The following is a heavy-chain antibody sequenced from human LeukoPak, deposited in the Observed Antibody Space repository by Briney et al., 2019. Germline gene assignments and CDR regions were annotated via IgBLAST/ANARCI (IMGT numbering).Heavy chain of an antibody. CDR1: GFTFSSYA. J-gene: IGHJ4*02. CDR2: IKQDGSEK. D-gene: IGHD2-15*01. Sequence: GGSLRLSCAASGFTFSSYAMSWVRQAPGKGLEWVANIKQDGSEKYYVDSVKGRFTISRDNAKNSLYLQMNSLRAEDTAVYYCARDHGRYCSGGSCYFGGFFEYWGQGTLGTVSS. CDR3: ARDHGRYCSGGSCYFGGFFEY. V-gene: IGHV3-7*03.